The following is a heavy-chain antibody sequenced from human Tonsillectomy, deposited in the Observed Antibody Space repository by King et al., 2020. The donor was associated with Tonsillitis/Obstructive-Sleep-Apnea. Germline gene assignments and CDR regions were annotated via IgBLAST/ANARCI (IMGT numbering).Heavy chain of an antibody. CDR1: GANFTKYG. J-gene: IGHJ4*02. CDR3: RIVEGYDPYYFDY. D-gene: IGHD5-12*01. V-gene: IGHV1-18*01. Sequence: QLVQSGTEVKKPGASVKVSCTASGANFTKYGFSWVRQAPGQGLEWMGWITADNGNTSYAQNLQGRVTMTADKSTATAYMELRSLRVDDTAVYYCRIVEGYDPYYFDYWGQGTRVTVSS. CDR2: ITADNGNT.